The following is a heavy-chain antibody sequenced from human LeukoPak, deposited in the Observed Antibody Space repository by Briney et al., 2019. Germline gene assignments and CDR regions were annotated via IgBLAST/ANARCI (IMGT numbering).Heavy chain of an antibody. V-gene: IGHV4-61*02. CDR3: ARDRDDYKYNWFDP. CDR2: IYTSGST. CDR1: GGSLSSGSYY. D-gene: IGHD5-24*01. J-gene: IGHJ5*02. Sequence: PSQTLSLTCTVYGGSLSSGSYYWNWIRQPAGKGLEWIGRIYTSGSTNYNPSLKSRVTISVDTSKNQFSLKLSSVTAADTAVYYCARDRDDYKYNWFDPWGQGTLVTVSS.